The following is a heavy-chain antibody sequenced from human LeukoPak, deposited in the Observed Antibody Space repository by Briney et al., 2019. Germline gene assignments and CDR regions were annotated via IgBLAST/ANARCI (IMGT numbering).Heavy chain of an antibody. CDR2: MIPFLGEV. V-gene: IGHV1-69*04. D-gene: IGHD5-12*01. J-gene: IGHJ5*02. Sequence: GASVKVSCKAFGATLNIGHAFIWARQAPGQGLQWMGRMIPFLGEVNYAQNFRGRVSFTADRSTATMYMELKRLRLDDTAIYYCSPCGHAYDWFGPWGQGTLVTVSA. CDR3: SPCGHAYDWFGP. CDR1: GATLNIGHA.